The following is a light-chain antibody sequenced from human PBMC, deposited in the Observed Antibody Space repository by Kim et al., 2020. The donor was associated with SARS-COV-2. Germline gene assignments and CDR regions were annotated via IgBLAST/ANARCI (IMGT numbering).Light chain of an antibody. Sequence: VTITGTGGSSTIGAGYDGHVYHTLPGTAPKLLIYGNSNRPSGVPDRFSGSKSGTSASLAITGLQAEDEADYYCQSYDSSLSAYVVFGGGTQLTVL. CDR2: GNS. J-gene: IGLJ2*01. CDR3: QSYDSSLSAYVV. CDR1: SSTIGAGYD. V-gene: IGLV1-40*01.